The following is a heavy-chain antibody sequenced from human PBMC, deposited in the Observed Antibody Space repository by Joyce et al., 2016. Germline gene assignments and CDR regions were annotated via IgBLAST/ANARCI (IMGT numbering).Heavy chain of an antibody. V-gene: IGHV1-18*01. CDR2: LSNVNGKT. J-gene: IGHJ1*01. CDR1: GYTFTSYA. Sequence: QVQLVQSGIEVKKPGASVKVSCPASGYTFTSYAIDGVRQAPGQGLEWMGGLSNVNGKTNEAKKIQGRVIMTTDTPTGTAYMERRSLRSDDTAVYYCARDGGTYCYGGRGQSYFPNWGQGTLVTVSS. CDR3: ARDGGTYCYGGRGQSYFPN. D-gene: IGHD3-10*01.